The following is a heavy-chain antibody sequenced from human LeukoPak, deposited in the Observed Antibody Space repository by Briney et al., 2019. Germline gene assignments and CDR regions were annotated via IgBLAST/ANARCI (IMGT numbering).Heavy chain of an antibody. Sequence: GGSLRLSCAASGFTFSSYWMHWVRQAPGKGLVWVSRINSDGSSTSYADSVKGRFTISRDNSKNTLYLQMNSLSAEDTAVYYCARTFVSGDGYKVGYFDYWGQGTLVTVSS. J-gene: IGHJ4*02. CDR1: GFTFSSYW. D-gene: IGHD5-24*01. V-gene: IGHV3-74*01. CDR2: INSDGSST. CDR3: ARTFVSGDGYKVGYFDY.